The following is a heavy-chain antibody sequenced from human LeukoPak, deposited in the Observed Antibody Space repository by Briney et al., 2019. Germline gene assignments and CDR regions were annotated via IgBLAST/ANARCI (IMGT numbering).Heavy chain of an antibody. D-gene: IGHD4-11*01. CDR1: GFTFGDYA. CDR2: IKSKGGGGTT. Sequence: QPGRSLRLSCTASGFTFGDYAMSWVRQAPGKGLECVGRIKSKGGGGTTDYAAPVKGRFTISRDDSKNTIYLQMNSLKTEDTAVYYCSWVSGPYSHALEYWGQGTLVTVSS. CDR3: SWVSGPYSHALEY. V-gene: IGHV3-49*04. J-gene: IGHJ4*02.